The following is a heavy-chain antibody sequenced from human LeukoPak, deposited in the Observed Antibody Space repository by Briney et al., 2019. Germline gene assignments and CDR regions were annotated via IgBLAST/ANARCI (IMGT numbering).Heavy chain of an antibody. CDR3: ATLAAGSLDY. J-gene: IGHJ4*02. D-gene: IGHD3-10*01. CDR2: IRFDGSNR. CDR1: GFTTATYG. V-gene: IGHV3-30*02. Sequence: GGSLKLSCAASGFTTATYGLHWVRHAPGKGLEWLAFIRFDGSNRYYADSVKGRFTISRDTSKNMLYLQMNSLRAEDTAVYYCATLAAGSLDYWGQGTLVTVAS.